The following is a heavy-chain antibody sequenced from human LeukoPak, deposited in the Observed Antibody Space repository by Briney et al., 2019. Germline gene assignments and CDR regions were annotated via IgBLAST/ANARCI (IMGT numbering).Heavy chain of an antibody. V-gene: IGHV3-30*04. CDR2: ISYDGSNK. J-gene: IGHJ4*02. D-gene: IGHD2-2*01. CDR1: GFTFSSYA. CDR3: AKDSGWVVVVPAAIDY. Sequence: GRSLRLSCAASGFTFSSYAMHWVRQAPGKGLEWVAVISYDGSNKYYADSVKGRFTISRDNSKNTLYLQMNSLRAEDTAVYYCAKDSGWVVVVPAAIDYWGQGTLVTVSS.